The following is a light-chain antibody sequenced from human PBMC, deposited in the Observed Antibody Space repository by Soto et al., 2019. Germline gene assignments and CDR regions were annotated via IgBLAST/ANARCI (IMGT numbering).Light chain of an antibody. J-gene: IGKJ4*01. CDR2: DAS. Sequence: EIVLTQSPATLSLSPGNRATLSCSAGQSVSGYLAWYQQKPGQAPRLLIYDASNRATGIPARFSGSGSGTDFTLTITSLEPEDFAVYYCQQRSNWPSTFGGGTKVEI. CDR1: QSVSGY. V-gene: IGKV3-11*01. CDR3: QQRSNWPST.